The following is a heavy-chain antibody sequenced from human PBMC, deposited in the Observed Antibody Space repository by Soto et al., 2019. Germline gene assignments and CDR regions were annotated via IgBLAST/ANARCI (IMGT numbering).Heavy chain of an antibody. CDR2: IIPIFGTA. CDR1: GGTFSSYA. CDR3: ARDLCSRTRCPHWGPNYGVAV. V-gene: IGHV1-69*13. D-gene: IGHD2-2*01. Sequence: SVKVSCKASGGTFSSYAISWVRQAPGQGLEWMGGIIPIFGTANYAQKFQGRVTITADESTSTAYMELSSLRSEDTAVYYCARDLCSRTRCPHWGPNYGVAVWGQGITVSVCS. J-gene: IGHJ6*02.